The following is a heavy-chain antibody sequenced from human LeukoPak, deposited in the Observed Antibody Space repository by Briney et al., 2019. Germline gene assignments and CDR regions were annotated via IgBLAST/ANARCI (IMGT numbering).Heavy chain of an antibody. CDR1: GFTFSSYW. V-gene: IGHV3-74*01. CDR2: INSDGSST. J-gene: IGHJ4*02. Sequence: GGSLRLSCAASGFTFSSYWMHWVRQAPGKGLVWVSRINSDGSSTSYADSVKGRFTISRENAKNTLYLQMNSLRAEDTAVYYCARDSDGYNWADYWGQGTLVTVSS. D-gene: IGHD5-24*01. CDR3: ARDSDGYNWADY.